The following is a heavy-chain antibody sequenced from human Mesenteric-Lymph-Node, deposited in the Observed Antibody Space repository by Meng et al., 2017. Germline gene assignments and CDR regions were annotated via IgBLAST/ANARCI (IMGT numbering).Heavy chain of an antibody. D-gene: IGHD2/OR15-2a*01. J-gene: IGHJ5*02. V-gene: IGHV3-21*01. CDR2: ISSSSNYI. CDR3: ARISESRFDP. CDR1: GFTFSRYT. Sequence: VVLVESGGGLVKPGGSLRTSCAASGFTFSRYTMTWVRQAPGKGLEWISSISSSSNYIYYSDSMRGRVTISRDNVENSLHLQVNSLRAEDTAVYYCARISESRFDPWGRGTLVTVSS.